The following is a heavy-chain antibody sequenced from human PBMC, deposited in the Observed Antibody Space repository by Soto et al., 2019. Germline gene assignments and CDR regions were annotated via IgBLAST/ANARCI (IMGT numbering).Heavy chain of an antibody. CDR3: ARDRYYYDSSGYSLPLFDY. V-gene: IGHV3-11*01. D-gene: IGHD3-22*01. CDR2: ISSSGSTI. J-gene: IGHJ4*02. Sequence: TGGSLRLSCAASGFTFSDYYMSWIRQAPGKGLEWVSYISSSGSTIYYADSVKGRFTISRDNAKNSLYLQMNSLRAEDTAVYYCARDRYYYDSSGYSLPLFDYWGQGTLVTVSS. CDR1: GFTFSDYY.